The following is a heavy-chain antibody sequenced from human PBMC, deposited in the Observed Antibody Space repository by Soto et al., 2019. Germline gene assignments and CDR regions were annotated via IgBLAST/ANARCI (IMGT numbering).Heavy chain of an antibody. CDR3: ARGRWLRSSFDY. CDR2: ISAYNGNT. Sequence: GASVKVSCKASGYTFTTYDLSWVRQAPGQGLEWMGWISAYNGNTNYAQNLQGRVTMTTDTSTSTAYMELRSLRSDDTAVYYCARGRWLRSSFDYWGQGTLVTVSS. CDR1: GYTFTTYD. J-gene: IGHJ4*02. V-gene: IGHV1-18*01. D-gene: IGHD5-12*01.